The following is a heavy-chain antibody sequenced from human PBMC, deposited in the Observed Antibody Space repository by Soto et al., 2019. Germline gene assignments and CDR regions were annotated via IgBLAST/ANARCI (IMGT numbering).Heavy chain of an antibody. V-gene: IGHV3-9*01. CDR3: AKSPSLGYCSGGSCSPFDY. CDR1: GFTFDDYA. D-gene: IGHD2-15*01. Sequence: VQLVESGGGLVQPGRSLRLSCAASGFTFDDYAMHWVRQAPGKGLEWVSGISWNSGSIGYADSVKGRFTISRDNAKHSLYLQMNSLRAEDTALYYCAKSPSLGYCSGGSCSPFDYWGQGTLVTVSS. CDR2: ISWNSGSI. J-gene: IGHJ4*02.